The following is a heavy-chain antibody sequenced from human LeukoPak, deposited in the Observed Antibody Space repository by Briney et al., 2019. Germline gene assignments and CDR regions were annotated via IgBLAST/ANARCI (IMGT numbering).Heavy chain of an antibody. Sequence: GGSLRLSCAASGFTFSSYAMHWVRQAPGKGLEWVAVISYDGSNKYYADSVKGRFTISRDNSKNTLYLQMNSLRAEDTAVYYCARFGIAVAGRGLDYWGQGTLVTVSS. V-gene: IGHV3-30*04. CDR1: GFTFSSYA. D-gene: IGHD6-19*01. CDR2: ISYDGSNK. CDR3: ARFGIAVAGRGLDY. J-gene: IGHJ4*02.